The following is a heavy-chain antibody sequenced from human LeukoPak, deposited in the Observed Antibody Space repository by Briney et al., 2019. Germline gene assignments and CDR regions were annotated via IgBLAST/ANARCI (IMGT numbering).Heavy chain of an antibody. CDR2: IYPGDSDT. D-gene: IGHD6-19*01. V-gene: IGHV5-51*01. Sequence: GESLKISCKGSGYSFTSYWIGWVRQMPGKGLEWMGIIYPGDSDTRYSPSFQGQVTISADKSISTAYLQWSSLKASDTAMYYCARRGKYSSGRQNWFDPWGQGTLVTVSS. CDR1: GYSFTSYW. CDR3: ARRGKYSSGRQNWFDP. J-gene: IGHJ5*02.